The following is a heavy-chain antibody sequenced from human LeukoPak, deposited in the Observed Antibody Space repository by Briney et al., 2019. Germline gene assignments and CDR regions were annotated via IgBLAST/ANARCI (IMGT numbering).Heavy chain of an antibody. CDR1: DGSISSGSYC. CDR3: ARVNYYDSSGRLTNFDY. V-gene: IGHV4-39*07. D-gene: IGHD3-22*01. J-gene: IGHJ4*02. Sequence: SETLSLTCTVSDGSISSGSYCWSWIRQPPGKGLEWIGRIYHSGSTYYNPSLKSRVSISVDTSKNQFSLKLSSVTAADTAVYYCARVNYYDSSGRLTNFDYWGQGTLVTVSS. CDR2: IYHSGST.